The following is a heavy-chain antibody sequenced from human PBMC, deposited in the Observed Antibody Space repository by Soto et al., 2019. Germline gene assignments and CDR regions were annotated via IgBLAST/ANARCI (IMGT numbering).Heavy chain of an antibody. V-gene: IGHV3-23*01. J-gene: IGHJ4*02. CDR1: GFTFSSHA. Sequence: PGGSLRLSCAASGFTFSSHAMGWLRQAPGTGPEWVAFVDGSGGDTSYADSVKGRFTISRDNSKDTLYLQMSSLRAEDTALYYCAKGSGSSRPYYFDYWGQGALVTVSS. CDR2: VDGSGGDT. D-gene: IGHD2-2*01. CDR3: AKGSGSSRPYYFDY.